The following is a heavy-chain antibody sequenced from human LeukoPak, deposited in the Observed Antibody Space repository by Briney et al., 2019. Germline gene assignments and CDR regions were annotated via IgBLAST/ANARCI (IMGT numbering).Heavy chain of an antibody. Sequence: GGSLRLSCAASGFTVSSNYMTWARQAPGKGLEWVAFIRYDGSNKYYADSVKGRFTISRDNSKNTLYLQMNSLRAEDTAVYYCVGGIEVADPHDYWGQGTLVTVTS. CDR3: VGGIEVADPHDY. V-gene: IGHV3-30*02. D-gene: IGHD6-19*01. CDR1: GFTVSSNY. J-gene: IGHJ4*02. CDR2: IRYDGSNK.